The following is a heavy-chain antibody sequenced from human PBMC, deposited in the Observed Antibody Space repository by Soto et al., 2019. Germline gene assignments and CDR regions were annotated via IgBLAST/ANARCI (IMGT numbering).Heavy chain of an antibody. CDR1: GGSISSYY. V-gene: IGHV4-59*08. CDR3: ARTYYDILTGYND. D-gene: IGHD3-9*01. CDR2: IYYSGST. Sequence: PSETLSLTCTVSGGSISSYYWSWIRQPPGKGLEWIGYIYYSGSTNYNPSLKSRVTISVDTSKNQFSLKLSSVTAADTAVYYCARTYYDILTGYNDWGQGTLVTVSS. J-gene: IGHJ4*02.